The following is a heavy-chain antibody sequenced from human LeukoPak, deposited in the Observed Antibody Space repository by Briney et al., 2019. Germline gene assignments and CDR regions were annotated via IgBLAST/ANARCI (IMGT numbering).Heavy chain of an antibody. CDR2: ISGSGGST. V-gene: IGHV3-23*01. D-gene: IGHD6-19*01. CDR1: GFTFSGYA. J-gene: IGHJ4*02. Sequence: GGSLGLSCAASGFTFSGYAMSWVRQAPGKGLEWVSAISGSGGSTYYADSVKGRFTISRDNSKNTLYLQMNSLRAEDTAVYYCAKSAPLPQQWLPRHWGQGTLVTVSS. CDR3: AKSAPLPQQWLPRH.